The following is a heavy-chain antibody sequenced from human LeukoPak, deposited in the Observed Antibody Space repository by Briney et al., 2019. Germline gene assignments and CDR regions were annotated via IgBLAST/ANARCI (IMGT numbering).Heavy chain of an antibody. D-gene: IGHD6-19*01. Sequence: VGCLSLSSTPSLVTLSSYEMTCIRQAPGQGVEGCASIDYSGETTYYADSLKARLTISRDNSNTRLFLQLSSLTSDHPALSVFTRNSGWYGVSWGQGTLVTVSS. CDR2: IDYSGETT. CDR1: LVTLSSYE. CDR3: TRNSGWYGVS. J-gene: IGHJ4*02. V-gene: IGHV3-23*01.